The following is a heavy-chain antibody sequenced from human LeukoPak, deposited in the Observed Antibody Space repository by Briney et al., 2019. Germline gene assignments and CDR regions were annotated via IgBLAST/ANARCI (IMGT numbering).Heavy chain of an antibody. V-gene: IGHV4-30-2*01. D-gene: IGHD3-22*01. CDR3: ASNALEHYYDSSGYSFGY. CDR2: IYHSGST. Sequence: SETLSLTCAVSGGSISSGGYSWSWIRQPPGKGLEWIGYIYHSGSTYYNPSLKSRVTISVDKSKNQFSLKLSSVTAADTAVYYCASNALEHYYDSSGYSFGYWGQGTLVTVSS. CDR1: GGSISSGGYS. J-gene: IGHJ4*02.